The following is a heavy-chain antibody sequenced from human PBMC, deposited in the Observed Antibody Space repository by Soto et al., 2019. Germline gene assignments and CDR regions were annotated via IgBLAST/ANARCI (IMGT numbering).Heavy chain of an antibody. Sequence: EVQLLESGGGLVQPGGYLRLSCAASGFTFSSYAMSWVRQSPGKGLKWVSAISGSGGSTYYADYVKGRFTISRDNSKNKLYLQMNGLGADDTAVYYGEQDIEGSRDGSNYPPSYWGQGTLVTVSS. D-gene: IGHD3-10*01. V-gene: IGHV3-23*01. CDR1: GFTFSSYA. CDR2: ISGSGGST. J-gene: IGHJ4*02. CDR3: EQDIEGSRDGSNYPPSY.